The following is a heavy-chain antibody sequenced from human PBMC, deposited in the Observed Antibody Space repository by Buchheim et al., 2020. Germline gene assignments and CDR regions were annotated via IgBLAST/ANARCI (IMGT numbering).Heavy chain of an antibody. CDR2: IYYSGST. J-gene: IGHJ2*01. CDR1: GGSISSGGYY. CDR3: ARGGGDDYGDYQFYWYFDL. Sequence: QVQLQESGPGLVKPSQTLSLTCTVSGGSISSGGYYWSWIRQHPGKGLEWIGYIYYSGSTYYNPSLKSRVTISGDTYKNQFSLKLSSVTAADTAVYYCARGGGDDYGDYQFYWYFDLWGRGTL. D-gene: IGHD4-17*01. V-gene: IGHV4-31*03.